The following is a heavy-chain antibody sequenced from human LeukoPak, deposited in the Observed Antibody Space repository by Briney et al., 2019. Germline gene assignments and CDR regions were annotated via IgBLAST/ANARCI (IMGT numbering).Heavy chain of an antibody. CDR1: GFTFDDYA. Sequence: GGSLRLSCTASGFTFDDYAMHWVRQAPGKGLEWVSGISWSSGSLGYADSVKGRFIISRDNAKNCLYLQMNSLRAEDTAVYYCAKANWDDAFDIWGQGTMVTVSS. CDR3: AKANWDDAFDI. D-gene: IGHD7-27*01. V-gene: IGHV3-9*01. CDR2: ISWSSGSL. J-gene: IGHJ3*02.